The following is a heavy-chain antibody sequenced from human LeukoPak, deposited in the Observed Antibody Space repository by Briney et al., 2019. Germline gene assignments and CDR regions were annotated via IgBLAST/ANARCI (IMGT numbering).Heavy chain of an antibody. D-gene: IGHD3-22*01. CDR1: GFTFSSYG. J-gene: IGHJ3*02. CDR2: ISGSGGST. CDR3: AKGLIVVVTDAFDI. V-gene: IGHV3-23*01. Sequence: GGSLRLSCAASGFTFSSYGMNWVRQAPGKGLEWVSAISGSGGSTYYADSVKGRFTISRDNSKNTLYLQMNSPRAEDTAVYYCAKGLIVVVTDAFDIWGQGTMVTVSS.